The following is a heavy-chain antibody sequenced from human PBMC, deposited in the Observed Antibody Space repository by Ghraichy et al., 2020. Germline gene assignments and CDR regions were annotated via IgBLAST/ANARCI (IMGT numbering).Heavy chain of an antibody. D-gene: IGHD3-9*01. J-gene: IGHJ4*02. CDR3: ARDRGYDILTGYYNSGKFDY. Sequence: GGSLRLSCAASGFTFSSYWMSWVRQAPGKGLEWVANIKQDGSEKYYVDSVKGRFTISRDNAKNSLYLQMNSLRAEDTAVYYCARDRGYDILTGYYNSGKFDYWGQGTLVTVSS. V-gene: IGHV3-7*03. CDR1: GFTFSSYW. CDR2: IKQDGSEK.